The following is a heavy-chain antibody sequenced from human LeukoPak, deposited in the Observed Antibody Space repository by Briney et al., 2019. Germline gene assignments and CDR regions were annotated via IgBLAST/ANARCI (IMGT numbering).Heavy chain of an antibody. Sequence: SETLSLTCTVSGGSISSYYWSWIRQPAGKGLEWIGRIYTSGSTNYNPSLKSRVTMSVDTSKNQFSLKLSSVTAADTAVYYCARDGLLWFGESPYWYFDLWGRGTLVTVSS. D-gene: IGHD3-10*01. CDR1: GGSISSYY. CDR2: IYTSGST. V-gene: IGHV4-4*07. J-gene: IGHJ2*01. CDR3: ARDGLLWFGESPYWYFDL.